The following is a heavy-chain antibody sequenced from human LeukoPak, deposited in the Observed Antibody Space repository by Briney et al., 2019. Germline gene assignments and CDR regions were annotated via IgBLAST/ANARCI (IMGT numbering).Heavy chain of an antibody. Sequence: PSETLSLTCTVSGGSISSSSYYWGWILQPPGKGLEWIGSIYYSGSTYYNPSLKSRVPISVDTSKNQFSLKLSSVTAADTAVYYCARWVSRYYYFDYWGQGTLVTVSS. CDR2: IYYSGST. J-gene: IGHJ4*02. CDR3: ARWVSRYYYFDY. CDR1: GGSISSSSYY. D-gene: IGHD3-9*01. V-gene: IGHV4-39*01.